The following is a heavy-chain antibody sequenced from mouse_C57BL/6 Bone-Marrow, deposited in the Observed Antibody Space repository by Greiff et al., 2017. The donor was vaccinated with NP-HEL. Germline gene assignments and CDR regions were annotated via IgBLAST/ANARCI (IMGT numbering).Heavy chain of an antibody. CDR3: ARRQLRLRRRCAY. V-gene: IGHV1-64*01. Sequence: QVQLKQPGAELVKPGASVKLSCKASGYTFTSYWMHWVKQRPGQGLEWIGMIHPNSGSTNYNEKFKSKATLTVDKSSSTAYMELRSLTSEDTAVYYCARRQLRLRRRCAYWGQGTLVTVSA. CDR2: IHPNSGST. CDR1: GYTFTSYW. D-gene: IGHD3-2*02. J-gene: IGHJ3*01.